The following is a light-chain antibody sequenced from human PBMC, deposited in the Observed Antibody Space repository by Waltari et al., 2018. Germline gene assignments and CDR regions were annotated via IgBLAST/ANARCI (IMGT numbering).Light chain of an antibody. J-gene: IGLJ2*01. CDR3: SSYTSSSTLRV. CDR2: DVS. Sequence: QSALTQPASVSGSPGQSITISCTGPSSDVGGYNYVPRYQQHPGKAPKLMIYDVSNRPSGVSNRFSGSKSGNTASLTISGLQAEDEADYYCSSYTSSSTLRVFGGGTKLTVL. V-gene: IGLV2-14*03. CDR1: SSDVGGYNY.